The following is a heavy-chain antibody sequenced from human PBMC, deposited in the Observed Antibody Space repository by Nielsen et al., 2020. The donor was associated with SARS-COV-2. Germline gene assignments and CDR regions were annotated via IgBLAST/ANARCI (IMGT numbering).Heavy chain of an antibody. V-gene: IGHV3-23*01. CDR3: AKSLSGRNAFDI. Sequence: GESLPISCEASGFTLSSYVISWVRQGPGKGLEWVSSISGSGGSTYYTDSLKGRFTISRDNSRNTLYLQMNSLRGEDTAVYYCAKSLSGRNAFDIWGQGTMVTVSS. D-gene: IGHD3-9*01. J-gene: IGHJ3*02. CDR1: GFTLSSYV. CDR2: ISGSGGST.